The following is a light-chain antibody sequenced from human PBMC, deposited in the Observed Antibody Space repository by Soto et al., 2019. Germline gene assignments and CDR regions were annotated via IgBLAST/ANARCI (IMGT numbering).Light chain of an antibody. Sequence: AIQLTQSPSSLSASVGDRVTITCRASQGISSALAWYQQKPGKAPKLLIYDASSLESGVPSRFSDSGSGTDFTLTISSLQPEDFATYYCQQFNSYPPWTFGQGTKVEIK. CDR1: QGISSA. J-gene: IGKJ1*01. CDR2: DAS. CDR3: QQFNSYPPWT. V-gene: IGKV1-13*02.